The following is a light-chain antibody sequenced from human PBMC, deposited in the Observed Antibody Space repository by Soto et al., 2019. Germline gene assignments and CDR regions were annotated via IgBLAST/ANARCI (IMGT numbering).Light chain of an antibody. Sequence: QLTQSPSSLSASIGDRVTISCQASHDISNYLNWYQQRPGKAPKLLIYDASTLETGVPSRFRGSGYGTDFTLTISSLQPEDFATYYCQQLNSYPRTFGQGTKVDIK. J-gene: IGKJ1*01. CDR3: QQLNSYPRT. V-gene: IGKV1-33*01. CDR2: DAS. CDR1: HDISNY.